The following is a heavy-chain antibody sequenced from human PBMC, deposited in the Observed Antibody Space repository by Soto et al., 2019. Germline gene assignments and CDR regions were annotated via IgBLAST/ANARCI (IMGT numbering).Heavy chain of an antibody. D-gene: IGHD2-2*01. CDR3: ARGIVVVPAHYYYYGMDV. J-gene: IGHJ6*02. CDR1: GYTFTSYA. Sequence: SVKVSCKASGYTFTSYAISWVRQAPGQGLEWMGGIIPIFGTANYAQKFQGRVTITADKSTSTAYMELSSLRSEDTAVYYCARGIVVVPAHYYYYGMDVWGQGTTVTVSS. CDR2: IIPIFGTA. V-gene: IGHV1-69*06.